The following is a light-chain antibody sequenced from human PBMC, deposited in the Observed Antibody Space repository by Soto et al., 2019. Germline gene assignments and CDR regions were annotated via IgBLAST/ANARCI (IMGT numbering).Light chain of an antibody. CDR2: GAF. J-gene: IGKJ5*01. CDR3: QQRNIWPPVT. V-gene: IGKV3-11*01. CDR1: PSVTNY. Sequence: EIVLTQSPATLPFSPGERATLSCRASPSVTNYLAWYQQKPGQPPRLLIYGAFNRAAGIPARFSGSGSGTDFTLTISSLETEDSAVYYCQQRNIWPPVTFGQGTRLEIK.